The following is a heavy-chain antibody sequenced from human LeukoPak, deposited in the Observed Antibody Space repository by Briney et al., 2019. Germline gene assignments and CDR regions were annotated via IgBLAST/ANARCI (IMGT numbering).Heavy chain of an antibody. CDR2: VNHSGST. CDR3: ARGTDIVVVPAAIRDAFDI. D-gene: IGHD2-2*01. Sequence: SETLSLTCTVSGYSINSGYYWSWIRQPPGKGLEWIGEVNHSGSTNYNPSLKSRVTISVDTSKNQFSLKLSSVTAADTAVYYCARGTDIVVVPAAIRDAFDIWGQGTMVTVSS. J-gene: IGHJ3*02. CDR1: GYSINSGYY. V-gene: IGHV4-34*01.